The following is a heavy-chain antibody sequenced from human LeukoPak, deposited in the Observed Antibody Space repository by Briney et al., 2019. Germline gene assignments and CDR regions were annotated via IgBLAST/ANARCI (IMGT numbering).Heavy chain of an antibody. CDR1: GYSISSGYH. Sequence: SETLSLTCTVSGYSISSGYHWGWIRQPPGKGLEWIGSIYHSGSTYYNPSLKSRVTISVDTSKNQFSLKLSSVTAADPAVYYCARDYDILTGDDAFDIWGQGTMVTVSS. D-gene: IGHD3-9*01. J-gene: IGHJ3*02. CDR3: ARDYDILTGDDAFDI. CDR2: IYHSGST. V-gene: IGHV4-38-2*02.